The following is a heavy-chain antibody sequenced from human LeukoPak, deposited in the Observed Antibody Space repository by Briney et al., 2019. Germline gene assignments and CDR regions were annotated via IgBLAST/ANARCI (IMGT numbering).Heavy chain of an antibody. V-gene: IGHV3-23*01. J-gene: IGHJ4*02. D-gene: IGHD3-16*02. CDR2: ISGSGGST. CDR1: GFTFSSYA. Sequence: GGSLRLSCAASGFTFSSYAMSWVRQAPGKGLEWVSAISGSGGSTYYAAPVKGRFTISRDDSKNTLYLQMNSLKTEDTAVYYCTTDPLLYDYVWGSYRVFDYWGQGTLVTVSS. CDR3: TTDPLLYDYVWGSYRVFDY.